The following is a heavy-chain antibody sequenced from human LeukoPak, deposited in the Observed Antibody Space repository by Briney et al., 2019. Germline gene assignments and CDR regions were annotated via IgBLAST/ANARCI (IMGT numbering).Heavy chain of an antibody. J-gene: IGHJ4*02. CDR3: AKGYGSDSSGSEHYFEN. CDR2: ISYDGSNK. Sequence: AGRSLRLSCAASGFTFSNYGIHWVRQAPGKGLEWVAVISYDGSNKYYAESVKGRFTISRDNSKNTLYLQMNSLRAEDTAVYYCAKGYGSDSSGSEHYFENWGQGILVTVSS. V-gene: IGHV3-30*18. CDR1: GFTFSNYG. D-gene: IGHD3-22*01.